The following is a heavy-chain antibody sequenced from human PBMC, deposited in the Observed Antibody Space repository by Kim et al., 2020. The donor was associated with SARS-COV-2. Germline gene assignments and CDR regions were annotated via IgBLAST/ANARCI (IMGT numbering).Heavy chain of an antibody. J-gene: IGHJ6*02. CDR2: ISSSGSTI. CDR3: ARDQRITTFGVGYYYYGMDV. D-gene: IGHD3-3*01. V-gene: IGHV3-11*01. Sequence: GGSLRLSCAASGFTFSDYYMSWIRQAPGKGLEWVSYISSSGSTIYYADSVKGRFTISRDNAKNSLYLQMNSLRVEDTAVYYCARDQRITTFGVGYYYYGMDVWGQGTTVTVSS. CDR1: GFTFSDYY.